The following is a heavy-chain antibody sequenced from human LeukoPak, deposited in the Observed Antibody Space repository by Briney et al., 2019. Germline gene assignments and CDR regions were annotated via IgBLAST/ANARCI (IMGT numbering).Heavy chain of an antibody. J-gene: IGHJ5*01. CDR2: ISSSGNKI. CDR1: GFTFSGYE. CDR3: ARVGHGSSWFDS. V-gene: IGHV3-48*03. Sequence: PGGSLRLSCAASGFTFSGYEMNWVRQAPGKGLQWVSYISSSGNKIYYADSVKGRFTISRDNSKNMLYLEMNSLRIEDTSLYFCARVGHGSSWFDSWGQGTLITVSS. D-gene: IGHD6-13*01.